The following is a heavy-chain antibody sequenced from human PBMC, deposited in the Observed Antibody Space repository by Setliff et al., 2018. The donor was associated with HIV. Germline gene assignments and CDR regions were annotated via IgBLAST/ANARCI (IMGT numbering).Heavy chain of an antibody. Sequence: SETLSLTCTVSGGSISGYYWSWIRQPAGRGLEWIGRIYTSGNTNYSPSLKSRVTMSVDTSKNKFSLKLNSLTAADTAVYYCARSLISLVREGVFDIWGQVTMVTV. CDR2: IYTSGNT. V-gene: IGHV4-4*07. J-gene: IGHJ3*02. D-gene: IGHD3-10*01. CDR1: GGSISGYY. CDR3: ARSLISLVREGVFDI.